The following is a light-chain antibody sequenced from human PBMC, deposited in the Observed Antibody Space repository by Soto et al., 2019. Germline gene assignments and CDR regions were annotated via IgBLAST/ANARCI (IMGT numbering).Light chain of an antibody. CDR1: QGIKND. CDR2: AAS. J-gene: IGKJ1*01. V-gene: IGKV1-17*01. CDR3: LQHNSYPWT. Sequence: DIQMTQSPSSLSAFVGDRVTITCRASQGIKNDLAWYLQKPGKAPKRLMFAASTLAGGVPSRFSGSGSGTEFTLTIAGLQPEDFGTYYCLQHNSYPWTFGQGTKVDIK.